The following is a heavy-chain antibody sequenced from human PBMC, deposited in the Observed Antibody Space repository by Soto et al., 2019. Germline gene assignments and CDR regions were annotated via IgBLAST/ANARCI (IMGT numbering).Heavy chain of an antibody. J-gene: IGHJ6*02. V-gene: IGHV3-23*01. Sequence: EVQLLESGGGLVQPGGSLRLSCAASGFTFSTYAMNWVRQAPGNGLEWVSAISGSGGSIHYADSVKGRFAIFRDNSKNTLDRQLNSLRDEATAVYHGVKGYWKGDAWGQGTRVTVSS. CDR3: VKGYWKGDA. CDR2: ISGSGGSI. D-gene: IGHD1-1*01. CDR1: GFTFSTYA.